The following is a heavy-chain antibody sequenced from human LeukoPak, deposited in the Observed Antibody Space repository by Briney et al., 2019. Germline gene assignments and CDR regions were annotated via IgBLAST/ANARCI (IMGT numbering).Heavy chain of an antibody. CDR2: INHSGST. V-gene: IGHV4-34*01. J-gene: IGHJ4*02. D-gene: IGHD3-16*01. CDR3: ASGVGGGGDY. Sequence: SETLSLTCAVYGGSFSGYYWSWIRQPPGKGLEWIGEINHSGSTNYNPSLKSRVTISVDTSKNQFSLKLSSVTAADTAVYYCASGVGGGGDYWGQGTLVTVSS. CDR1: GGSFSGYY.